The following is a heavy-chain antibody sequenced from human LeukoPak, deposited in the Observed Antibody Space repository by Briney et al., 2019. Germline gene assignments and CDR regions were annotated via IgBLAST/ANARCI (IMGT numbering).Heavy chain of an antibody. V-gene: IGHV4-59*01. CDR2: IYYSGST. J-gene: IGHJ3*02. CDR1: GGSISSYY. D-gene: IGHD6-6*01. CDR3: ARARPLDAFDI. Sequence: PSETLSLTCTVSGGSISSYYWSWIRQPPGKGLEWIGYIYYSGSTNYNPSLKSRVTVSVDTSKNQFYLKLSSVTAADTAVYYCARARPLDAFDIWGQGKMVTVSS.